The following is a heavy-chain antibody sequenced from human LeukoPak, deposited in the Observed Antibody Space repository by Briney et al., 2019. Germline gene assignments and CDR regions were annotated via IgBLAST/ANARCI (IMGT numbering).Heavy chain of an antibody. CDR1: GFTLSTYA. Sequence: GGSLRLSCAASGFTLSTYAMSWVRQAPGKGLEWVSTISGSGGVTYYADSVKGRFAISRDNSKNTLYLQMNTLRAEDTALYFSGKLSYHDIGGRSIWGQGTMVTVSS. CDR2: ISGSGGVT. D-gene: IGHD3-22*01. J-gene: IGHJ3*02. V-gene: IGHV3-23*01. CDR3: GKLSYHDIGGRSI.